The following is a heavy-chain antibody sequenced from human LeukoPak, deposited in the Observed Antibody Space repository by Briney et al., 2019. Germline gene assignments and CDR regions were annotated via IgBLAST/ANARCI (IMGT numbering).Heavy chain of an antibody. V-gene: IGHV1-2*02. D-gene: IGHD3-10*01. CDR1: GYSFIDYY. J-gene: IGHJ5*02. Sequence: ASMKVSCKASGYSFIDYYIHWVRQAPGQGREWRGGINPHSGATKYAQQFQVRVTMTRDTSISTAYMELSSLRSDDTAVYYCARGRTMIRGVSWFDPWGQGTLVSVSS. CDR3: ARGRTMIRGVSWFDP. CDR2: INPHSGAT.